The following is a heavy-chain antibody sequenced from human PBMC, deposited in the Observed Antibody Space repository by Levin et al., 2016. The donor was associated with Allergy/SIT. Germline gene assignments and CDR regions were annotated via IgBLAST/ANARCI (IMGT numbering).Heavy chain of an antibody. Sequence: ASVKVSCKASGFTFSNYYMHWVRQAPGQGLEWMGMINPSGGSTTYAQKFQGRVTMTRDASASTVYMALSSLRSEDTAVYYCARDYFPTEDPARQPHYWGQGTLVTVSS. CDR2: INPSGGST. V-gene: IGHV1-46*03. D-gene: IGHD4-11*01. CDR1: GFTFSNYY. J-gene: IGHJ4*02. CDR3: ARDYFPTEDPARQPHY.